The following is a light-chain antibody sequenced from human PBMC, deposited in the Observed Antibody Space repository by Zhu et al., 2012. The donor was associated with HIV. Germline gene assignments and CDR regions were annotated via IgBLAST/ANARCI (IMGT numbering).Light chain of an antibody. CDR3: QLRNNWPQEPT. V-gene: IGKV3-11*01. CDR1: QSVSIY. Sequence: EIVLTQSPATLSLSPGERATLSCRASQSVSIYLAWYQQKPGQAPRLLIYDASNRAPGVPARFSGSGSGTDFTLTISSLEPEDFAVYYCQLRNNWPQEPTFGGGPKWRSN. J-gene: IGKJ4*01. CDR2: DAS.